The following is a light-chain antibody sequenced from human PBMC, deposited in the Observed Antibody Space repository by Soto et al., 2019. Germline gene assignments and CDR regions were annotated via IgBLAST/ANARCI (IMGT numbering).Light chain of an antibody. CDR3: QAWDSGTAV. Sequence: SYELTQPPLVSVSPGQTASITCSGDKLDNKYACWYQQKSGQSPVLVIFQDSKRPSGIPERFSGSNSGNTATLTISGTQAMDEADYYCQAWDSGTAVFGGGTKLTVL. CDR1: KLDNKY. V-gene: IGLV3-1*01. J-gene: IGLJ2*01. CDR2: QDS.